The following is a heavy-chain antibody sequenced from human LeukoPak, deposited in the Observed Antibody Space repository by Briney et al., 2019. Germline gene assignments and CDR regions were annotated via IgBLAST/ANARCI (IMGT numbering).Heavy chain of an antibody. J-gene: IGHJ1*01. CDR3: ARAPSEIGGYYPEYFRH. Sequence: GGSLRLSCAASGFTFSSYWMHWVHQAPGKGLVWVSRIKSDGSTRYADSVKGRFTISRDNAKNTVSLQMNSLGAEDTGVYYCARAPSEIGGYYPEYFRHWGQGTLVTVSP. V-gene: IGHV3-74*01. CDR2: IKSDGST. CDR1: GFTFSSYW. D-gene: IGHD3-22*01.